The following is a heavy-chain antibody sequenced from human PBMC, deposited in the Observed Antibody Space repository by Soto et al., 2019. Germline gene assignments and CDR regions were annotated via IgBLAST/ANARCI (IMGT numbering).Heavy chain of an antibody. J-gene: IGHJ6*03. D-gene: IGHD3-10*01. Sequence: QVQLQQWGAGLLKPSETLSLTCAVYGGSFSGYQWSWIRQTPGKGLEWIGEINDSGNINYNPSLKSRVTILLDTPKKQISRKLSSVTAADSAVYYCVRGVILWFGELSRRGGYHYYMDVWGKGTTVTVSS. CDR1: GGSFSGYQ. CDR3: VRGVILWFGELSRRGGYHYYMDV. V-gene: IGHV4-34*01. CDR2: INDSGNI.